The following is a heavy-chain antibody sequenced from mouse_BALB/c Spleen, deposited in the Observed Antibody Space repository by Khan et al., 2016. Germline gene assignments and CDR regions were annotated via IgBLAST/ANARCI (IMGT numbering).Heavy chain of an antibody. CDR1: GYTFTSYY. CDR2: IYPGNVNS. Sequence: VQLQESGPELVKPGASVRISCKASGYTFTSYYIHWVNQRPGQGLEWIGWIYPGNVNSKYNEKFKGKATLTADKSSSTAFMQLSSLTSDDSAVYFCARSDLRGAMDYWGQGTSVTVSS. CDR3: ARSDLRGAMDY. J-gene: IGHJ4*01. V-gene: IGHV1S56*01. D-gene: IGHD1-1*01.